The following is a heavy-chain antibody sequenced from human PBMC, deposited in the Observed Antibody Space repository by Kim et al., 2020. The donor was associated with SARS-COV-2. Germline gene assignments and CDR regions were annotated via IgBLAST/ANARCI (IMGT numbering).Heavy chain of an antibody. CDR1: GGSFSGYY. CDR3: ARAPYYYGSGSYYYYYGM. D-gene: IGHD3-10*01. V-gene: IGHV4-34*01. CDR2: INHSGST. Sequence: SETLSLTCAVYGGSFSGYYWSWICQPPWKGLEWIGEINHSGSTNYNPSLKSRVTISVDTSKNQFSLKLSSVTAADTAVYYCARAPYYYGSGSYYYYYGM. J-gene: IGHJ6*01.